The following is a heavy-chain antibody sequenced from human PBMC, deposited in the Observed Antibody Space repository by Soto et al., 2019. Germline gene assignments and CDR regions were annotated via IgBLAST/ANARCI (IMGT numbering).Heavy chain of an antibody. J-gene: IGHJ6*02. Sequence: EVQLLESGGGLVQPGGSLRLSCAASGFTFSSYAMSWVRQAPGKGLEWVANIKQDGSEKYYVDSVKGRFTISRDNAKNSLYLQMNSLRAEDTAVYYCARESAIVVVPAAIRNYGMDVWGQGTTVTVSS. CDR2: IKQDGSEK. CDR3: ARESAIVVVPAAIRNYGMDV. CDR1: GFTFSSYA. V-gene: IGHV3-7*03. D-gene: IGHD2-2*02.